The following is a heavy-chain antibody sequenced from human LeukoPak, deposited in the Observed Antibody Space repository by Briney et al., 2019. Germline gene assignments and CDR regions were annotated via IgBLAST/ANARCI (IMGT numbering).Heavy chain of an antibody. CDR1: GFTFSSYG. V-gene: IGHV3-30*03. CDR2: ISYDGSNK. CDR3: ARDNYYDSSDKPLTAFDI. D-gene: IGHD3-22*01. J-gene: IGHJ3*02. Sequence: PGGSLRLSCAASGFTFSSYGMHWVRQAPGKGLEWVAVISYDGSNKYYADSVKGRFTISRDNSKNTLYLQMNSLRAEDTAVYYCARDNYYDSSDKPLTAFDIWGPGTMVTVSS.